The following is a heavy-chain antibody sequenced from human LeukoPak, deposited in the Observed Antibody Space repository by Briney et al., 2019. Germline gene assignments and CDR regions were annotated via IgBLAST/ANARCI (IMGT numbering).Heavy chain of an antibody. D-gene: IGHD3-10*01. CDR3: ASLVRQFTGAFDI. J-gene: IGHJ3*02. CDR2: ISTSSSDT. CDR1: GFSFSDYY. Sequence: GGSLRLSCAASGFSFSDYYMTWIRQAPGKGLEWLTYISTSSSDTRYADSVKGRFTISRDDAKNSLYLQMNSLRAEDTALYYCASLVRQFTGAFDIWGQGTLVTVSS. V-gene: IGHV3-11*03.